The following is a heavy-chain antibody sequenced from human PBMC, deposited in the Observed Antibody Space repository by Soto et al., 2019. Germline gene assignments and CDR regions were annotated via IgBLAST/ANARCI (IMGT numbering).Heavy chain of an antibody. J-gene: IGHJ4*02. CDR1: GFTFSSYA. CDR3: AKDLRLRYFDWLPEPPATGLYFDY. CDR2: ISGSGGST. V-gene: IGHV3-23*01. D-gene: IGHD3-9*01. Sequence: GGSLRLSCAASGFTFSSYALTWVRQAPGKGLEWVSTISGSGGSTYYADSVKGRFTISRDNSKNTLYLQMNSLRADDTAVYYCAKDLRLRYFDWLPEPPATGLYFDYWGQGTLVTVSS.